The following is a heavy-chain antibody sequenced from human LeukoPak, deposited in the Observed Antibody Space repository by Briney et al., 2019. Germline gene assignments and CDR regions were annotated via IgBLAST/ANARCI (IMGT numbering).Heavy chain of an antibody. CDR2: INHSGST. CDR1: GGSFSGYY. D-gene: IGHD6-6*01. Sequence: PSETLSLTCAVYGGSFSGYYWSWIRQPPGKGLEWIGEINHSGSTNYNPPLKSRVTISVDTSKNQFSLKLSSVTAADTAVYYCASRTAARFYYFDYWGQGTLVTVSS. CDR3: ASRTAARFYYFDY. J-gene: IGHJ4*02. V-gene: IGHV4-34*01.